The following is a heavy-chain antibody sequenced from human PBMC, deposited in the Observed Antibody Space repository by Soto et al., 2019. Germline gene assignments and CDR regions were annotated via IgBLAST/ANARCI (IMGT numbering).Heavy chain of an antibody. CDR3: SKFGPGADY. D-gene: IGHD3-3*01. V-gene: IGHV3-23*01. CDR1: GFAFSRYC. Sequence: EVQLLESGGASVQPGGSVRLSCVVSGFAFSRYCMSWVRQAPGKGLEWVAHISGSGYSINYAESVKGRFTISRDNSKGTLYLQMNSLTVEDTALSYCSKFGPGADYWGQGTLVTVSS. CDR2: ISGSGYSI. J-gene: IGHJ4*02.